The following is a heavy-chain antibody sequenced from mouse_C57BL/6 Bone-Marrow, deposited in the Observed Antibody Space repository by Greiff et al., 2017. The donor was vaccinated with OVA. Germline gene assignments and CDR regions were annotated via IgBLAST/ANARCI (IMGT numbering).Heavy chain of an antibody. CDR1: GFTFSSYG. D-gene: IGHD1-1*01. CDR3: ARHDYGSVYWYFDV. J-gene: IGHJ1*03. V-gene: IGHV5-6*01. Sequence: EVQLVESGGDLVKPGGSLKLSCAASGFTFSSYGMSWVRQTPDKRLEWVATISSGGSYTYYPDSVKGRFTISRDNAKNTLYLQMSSLKSEDTAMYYCARHDYGSVYWYFDVWGTGTTVTVSS. CDR2: ISSGGSYT.